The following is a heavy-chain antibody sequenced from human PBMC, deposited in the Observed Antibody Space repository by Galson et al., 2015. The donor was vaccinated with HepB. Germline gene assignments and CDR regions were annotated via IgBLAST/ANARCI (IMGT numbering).Heavy chain of an antibody. CDR3: LRLGDLSGYSSS. Sequence: SLRLSCAASEFTFSGSAIHWVRQASGKGPERVGRIRSKATHYATAYAASLKGRFTISRDDSKNTAYLHTNSLKTEDTAVYYCLRLGDLSGYSSSWGQGTLVTVSS. CDR1: EFTFSGSA. CDR2: IRSKATHYAT. J-gene: IGHJ4*02. V-gene: IGHV3-73*01. D-gene: IGHD6-13*01.